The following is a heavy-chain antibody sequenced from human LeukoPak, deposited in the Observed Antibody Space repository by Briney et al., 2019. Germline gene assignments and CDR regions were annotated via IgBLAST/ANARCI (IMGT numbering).Heavy chain of an antibody. CDR3: ARALDYYGSGSYYDY. CDR2: IYHSGST. J-gene: IGHJ4*02. D-gene: IGHD3-10*01. Sequence: PSETLSLTCAVSGYSISSGYYWGWIRQPPGKGLEWIGSIYHSGSTYYNPSLKSRVTISVDTSKNQFSLKQSSVTAADTAVYYCARALDYYGSGSYYDYWGQGTLVTVSS. CDR1: GYSISSGYY. V-gene: IGHV4-38-2*01.